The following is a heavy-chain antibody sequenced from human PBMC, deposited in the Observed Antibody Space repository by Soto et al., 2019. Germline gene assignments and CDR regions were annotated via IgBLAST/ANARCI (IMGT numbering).Heavy chain of an antibody. V-gene: IGHV4-4*02. J-gene: IGHJ4*02. D-gene: IGHD3-3*01. CDR2: IYHSGST. CDR1: GGSISSSNW. CDR3: ARDPGPRGGKYYDFWSGSLLSGYFDY. Sequence: PSDTLSLTCAVSGGSISSSNWWSWVRQPPGKGLEWIGEIYHSGSTNYNPSLKSRVTISVDKSKNQFSLKLSSVTAADTAVYYCARDPGPRGGKYYDFWSGSLLSGYFDYWGQGTLVTVSS.